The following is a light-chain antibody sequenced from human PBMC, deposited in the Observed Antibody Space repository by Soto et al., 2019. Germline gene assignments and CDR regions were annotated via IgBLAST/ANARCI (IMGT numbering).Light chain of an antibody. Sequence: QSALTQPPSASGTPGQRVTISCFGSSSNIGSNYVSWFQQLPGTAPKLLIYKNNQRPSVVPDRFSGSKSGTSASLAISGLRSEDEADYYCAAWDDSLSGYVFGTGTKVTVL. V-gene: IGLV1-47*01. CDR3: AAWDDSLSGYV. J-gene: IGLJ1*01. CDR2: KNN. CDR1: SSNIGSNY.